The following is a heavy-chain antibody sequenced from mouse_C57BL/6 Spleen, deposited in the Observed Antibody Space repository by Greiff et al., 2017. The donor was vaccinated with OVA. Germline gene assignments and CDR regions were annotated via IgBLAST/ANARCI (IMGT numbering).Heavy chain of an antibody. Sequence: VQLKESGGGLVKPGGSLKLSCAASGFTFSDYGMHWVRQAPEKGLEWVAYISSGSSTIYYADTVKGRFTISRDNAKNTLFLQMTSLRSEDTAMYYCASAFYYYGSSSYWYCDVWGTGTTVTVSS. V-gene: IGHV5-17*01. CDR3: ASAFYYYGSSSYWYCDV. D-gene: IGHD1-1*01. J-gene: IGHJ1*03. CDR2: ISSGSSTI. CDR1: GFTFSDYG.